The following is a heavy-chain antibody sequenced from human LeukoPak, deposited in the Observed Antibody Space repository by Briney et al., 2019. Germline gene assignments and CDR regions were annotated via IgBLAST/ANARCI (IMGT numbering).Heavy chain of an antibody. CDR1: GFTFSSYA. V-gene: IGHV3-30-3*01. Sequence: GGSLRLSCAASGFTFSSYAMHWVRQAPGKGLEWVAVISYDGSNKYYADSVKGRFTISRDNAKNSMYLQMNSLRAEDTAVYYCARWEIRGTAHKLDYWGQGTLVTVSS. CDR3: ARWEIRGTAHKLDY. J-gene: IGHJ4*02. CDR2: ISYDGSNK. D-gene: IGHD1-7*01.